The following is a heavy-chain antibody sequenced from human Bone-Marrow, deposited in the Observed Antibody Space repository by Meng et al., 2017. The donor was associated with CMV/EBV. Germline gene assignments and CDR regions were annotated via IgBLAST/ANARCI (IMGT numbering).Heavy chain of an antibody. V-gene: IGHV3-30*02. D-gene: IGHD6-19*01. CDR3: AKEAVAGMSLDY. Sequence: GESLKISCAASGFTFSNYGIHWVRQAPGKGLEWVAFIRYDGSNKYYADSVKGRFTISRDNSKNTLYLQMNSLRAEDTAVYYCAKEAVAGMSLDYWGQGTLVTVSS. J-gene: IGHJ4*02. CDR1: GFTFSNYG. CDR2: IRYDGSNK.